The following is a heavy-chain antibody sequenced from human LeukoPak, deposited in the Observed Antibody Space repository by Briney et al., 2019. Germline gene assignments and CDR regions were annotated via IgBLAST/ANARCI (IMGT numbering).Heavy chain of an antibody. D-gene: IGHD3-9*01. CDR3: AKVSESNYDFLTGYYTPYYFDY. Sequence: GGSLRLSCAASGFTFSSYGMHWVRQAPGKGLEWVAFISYDGNKKDYADSVKGRFTISRDNSENTLYLQMNSLRAEDTAVYYCAKVSESNYDFLTGYYTPYYFDYWGQGTLVTVSS. CDR1: GFTFSSYG. J-gene: IGHJ4*02. V-gene: IGHV3-30*12. CDR2: ISYDGNKK.